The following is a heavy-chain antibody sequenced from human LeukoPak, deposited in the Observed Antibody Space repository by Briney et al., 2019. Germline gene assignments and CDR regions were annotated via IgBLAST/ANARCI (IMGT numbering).Heavy chain of an antibody. D-gene: IGHD3-10*01. CDR1: GGSISSGSYY. V-gene: IGHV4-61*02. J-gene: IGHJ4*02. CDR3: ARDLYGSGSYYGY. CDR2: IYTSGST. Sequence: SQTLSLTCTVSGGSISSGSYYWSWIRQPAGKGLEWIGRIYTSGSTNYNPSLKSRVTISVDTSKNQFSLKLSSVTAADTAVYCCARDLYGSGSYYGYWGQGTLVTVSS.